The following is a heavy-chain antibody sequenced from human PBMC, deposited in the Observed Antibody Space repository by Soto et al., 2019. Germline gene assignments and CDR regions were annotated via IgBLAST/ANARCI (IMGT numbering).Heavy chain of an antibody. CDR2: IYYSAST. CDR1: SYSISSYY. J-gene: IGHJ3*01. Sequence: SEIRSLTCTISSYSISSYYCRWIRHPPGKGLEWIGYIYYSASTNYNPSLKSRVTISVDTSKNQFSLKLSSVTAADTAVYYCARRYGSAFDFWGQGTMVTVSS. V-gene: IGHV4-59*01. D-gene: IGHD3-10*01. CDR3: ARRYGSAFDF.